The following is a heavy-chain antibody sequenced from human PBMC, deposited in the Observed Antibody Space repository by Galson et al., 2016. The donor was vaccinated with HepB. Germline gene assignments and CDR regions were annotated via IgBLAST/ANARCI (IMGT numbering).Heavy chain of an antibody. Sequence: SLRLSCAAPGFTFSTNAINWLRQAPGKGLQGGSGISVSGSSTSSADSVKGRFPLSRDNSKNPLYLQMNSLRAEDTAIYYCANQHTTGWYSCLTHWGQGTLVTVSS. CDR1: GFTFSTNA. D-gene: IGHD6-19*01. V-gene: IGHV3-23*01. CDR3: ANQHTTGWYSCLTH. CDR2: ISVSGSST. J-gene: IGHJ4*02.